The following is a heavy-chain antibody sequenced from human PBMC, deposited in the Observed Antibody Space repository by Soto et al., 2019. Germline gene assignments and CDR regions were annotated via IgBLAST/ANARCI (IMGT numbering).Heavy chain of an antibody. J-gene: IGHJ3*02. CDR3: AEGHGVTMVRGVTGAFDI. Sequence: QVQLVQSGAEVKKPGSSVKVSCKASGGTFSSYAISWVRQAPGQGLEWMGGIIPIFGTANYAQKFQGRVTITADESTSTAYMELSSLRSEDTAVCYCAEGHGVTMVRGVTGAFDIWGQGTMVTVSS. CDR2: IIPIFGTA. CDR1: GGTFSSYA. D-gene: IGHD3-10*01. V-gene: IGHV1-69*01.